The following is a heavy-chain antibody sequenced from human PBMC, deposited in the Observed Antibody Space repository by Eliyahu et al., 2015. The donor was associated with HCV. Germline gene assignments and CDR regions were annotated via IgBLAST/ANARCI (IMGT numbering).Heavy chain of an antibody. J-gene: IGHJ4*02. Sequence: QVQLVESGGGVVQPGRSLRLSCAASGSTFSXYGXHWVRQAXGKGLEWVGVISDDGSNKYYADXVKGRFTISRDNSKNTLYLQMNSLRAEDTAVYYCAKERSSIAARPLYDYWGQGTLVTVSS. CDR1: GSTFSXYG. CDR3: AKERSSIAARPLYDY. V-gene: IGHV3-30*18. CDR2: ISDDGSNK. D-gene: IGHD6-6*01.